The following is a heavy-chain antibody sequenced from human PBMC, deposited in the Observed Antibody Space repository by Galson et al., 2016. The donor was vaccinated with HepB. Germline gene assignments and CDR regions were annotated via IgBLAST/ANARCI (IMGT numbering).Heavy chain of an antibody. CDR1: GFTFSSSG. V-gene: IGHV3-23*01. D-gene: IGHD3-16*01. Sequence: SLSLSCAASGFTFSSSGMSWVRQAPKGLEWVSAISASGGDTYYEHSVRGRFTISRDNSKNTLSLQMDSLRAEDSAVYYCAKNLLFLTSSGLRYHGMDVWGQGTTVTVSS. CDR3: AKNLLFLTSSGLRYHGMDV. CDR2: ISASGGDT. J-gene: IGHJ6*02.